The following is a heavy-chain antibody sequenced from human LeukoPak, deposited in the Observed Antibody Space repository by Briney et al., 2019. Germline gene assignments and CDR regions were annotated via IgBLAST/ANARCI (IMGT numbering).Heavy chain of an antibody. J-gene: IGHJ4*02. D-gene: IGHD7-27*01. Sequence: GGSLRLSCAASGFTFSSYAMSWIRQAPGKGLEWVSGISGSGGSTYYADSVKGRFTISRDNSKNTLYLQMNSLRAEDTAVYYCAKDSDRLGIINYWGQGTLVTVSS. CDR3: AKDSDRLGIINY. V-gene: IGHV3-23*01. CDR1: GFTFSSYA. CDR2: ISGSGGST.